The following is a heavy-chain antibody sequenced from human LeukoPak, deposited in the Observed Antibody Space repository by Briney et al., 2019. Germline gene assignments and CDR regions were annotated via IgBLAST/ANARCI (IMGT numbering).Heavy chain of an antibody. CDR3: AKGNGFYFDY. D-gene: IGHD3-3*01. J-gene: IGHJ4*02. V-gene: IGHV5-51*01. Sequence: GESLQISCRGSGYSFTSYWIGWVRQMPGKGLEWMGIIYPGDSDTTYSPSFQGQVTISVDKSISTAYLQWSSLKASDTAMYFCAKGNGFYFDYWGQGTLVTVSS. CDR1: GYSFTSYW. CDR2: IYPGDSDT.